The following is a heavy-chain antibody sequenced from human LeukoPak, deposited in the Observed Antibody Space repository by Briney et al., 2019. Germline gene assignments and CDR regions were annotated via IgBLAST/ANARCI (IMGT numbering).Heavy chain of an antibody. J-gene: IGHJ3*02. CDR3: ARHLYSGGTFDI. D-gene: IGHD1-26*01. V-gene: IGHV4-39*01. Sequence: SETLSLTCTVSGGSISSSSYFWGWIRQPPGKGLEWIGSIYYSGSTYYNPSLKSRVTISVDTSKNQFSLKLSSVTAADTAAYYCARHLYSGGTFDIWGQGTMVTVSS. CDR1: GGSISSSSYF. CDR2: IYYSGST.